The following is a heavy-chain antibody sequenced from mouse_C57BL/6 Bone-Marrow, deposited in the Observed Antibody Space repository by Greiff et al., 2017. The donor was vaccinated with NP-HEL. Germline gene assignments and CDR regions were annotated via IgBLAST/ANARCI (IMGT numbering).Heavy chain of an antibody. Sequence: EVQVVESGPGLVKPSQSLSLTCSVTGYSITSGYYWNWIRQFPGNKLEWMGYISYDGSNNYNPSLKNRISITRDTSKNQFFLKLNSVTTEDTATYYCARDFYYGSSRAMDYWGQGTSVTVSS. CDR3: ARDFYYGSSRAMDY. CDR2: ISYDGSN. CDR1: GYSITSGYY. V-gene: IGHV3-6*01. D-gene: IGHD1-1*01. J-gene: IGHJ4*01.